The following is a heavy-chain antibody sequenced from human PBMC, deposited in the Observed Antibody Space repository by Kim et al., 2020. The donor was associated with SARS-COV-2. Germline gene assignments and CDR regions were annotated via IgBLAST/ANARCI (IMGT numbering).Heavy chain of an antibody. D-gene: IGHD3-22*01. Sequence: SETLSLTCTVSGGSISSGGYYWSWIRQHPGKGLEWIGYIYYSGSTYYNPSLKSRVTISVDTSKNQFSLKLSSVTAADTAVYYCARDVGYYYDSSGYNGWLDYWGQGTLVTVSS. CDR2: IYYSGST. J-gene: IGHJ4*02. CDR1: GGSISSGGYY. CDR3: ARDVGYYYDSSGYNGWLDY. V-gene: IGHV4-31*03.